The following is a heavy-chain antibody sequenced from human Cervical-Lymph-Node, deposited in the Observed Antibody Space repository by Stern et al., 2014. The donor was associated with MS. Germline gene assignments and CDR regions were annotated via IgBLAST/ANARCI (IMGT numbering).Heavy chain of an antibody. CDR3: ARTAIFGKNWYFDL. CDR2: ISWNTNSI. V-gene: IGHV3-9*01. J-gene: IGHJ2*01. Sequence: EVQLVESGGGLVQPGRSLRLSCAASGFAFDDYAMHWVRQAPGKGLEWVSGISWNTNSIAYVDSVKGRFTISRDNAKNSLFLQMNSLRLEDTALYYCARTAIFGKNWYFDLWGRGTLVTVSS. D-gene: IGHD3-3*01. CDR1: GFAFDDYA.